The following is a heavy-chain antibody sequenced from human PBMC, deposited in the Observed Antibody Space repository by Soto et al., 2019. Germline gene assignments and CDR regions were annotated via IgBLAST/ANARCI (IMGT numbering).Heavy chain of an antibody. CDR1: GGCSSISSFY. J-gene: IGHJ4*02. CDR3: ARQSKGYRVEVEY. V-gene: IGHV4-39*01. CDR2: IYYSGIT. D-gene: IGHD1-1*01. Sequence: PSSTXSLTCTFSGGCSSISSFYLCWIRQPPGNGLESIAAIYYSGITYYNPSPKSRVTIFLDKAKNQFSLRLTSVTAADTAVYYCARQSKGYRVEVEYWGQGTLVNV.